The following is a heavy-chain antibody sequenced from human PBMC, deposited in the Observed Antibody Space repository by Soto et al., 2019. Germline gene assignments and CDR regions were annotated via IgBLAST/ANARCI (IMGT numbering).Heavy chain of an antibody. CDR1: GFTFSDYY. D-gene: IGHD3-3*01. J-gene: IGHJ5*02. Sequence: GGSLRLSCAASGFTFSDYYMSWIRQAPGKGLEWVSYISSSGSTICYADSVKGRFTISRDNAKNSLYLQMNSLRAEDTAVYYCARDRDTLTIFGVGNWFDPWGQGTLVTVSS. CDR3: ARDRDTLTIFGVGNWFDP. CDR2: ISSSGSTI. V-gene: IGHV3-11*01.